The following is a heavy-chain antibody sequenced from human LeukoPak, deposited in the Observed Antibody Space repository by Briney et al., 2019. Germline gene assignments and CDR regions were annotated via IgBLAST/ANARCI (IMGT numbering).Heavy chain of an antibody. CDR1: GGSISSQF. J-gene: IGHJ4*02. V-gene: IGHV4-59*11. D-gene: IGHD6-19*01. Sequence: SETLSLTCTVSGGSISSQFWSWIRQPPGKGLEWIGNIYNSGTTNYNPSLESRVTISVDTSKDQLSLQLTTVTAADTAVYYCTKATQWLAFDYWGRGTLVTVSS. CDR3: TKATQWLAFDY. CDR2: IYNSGTT.